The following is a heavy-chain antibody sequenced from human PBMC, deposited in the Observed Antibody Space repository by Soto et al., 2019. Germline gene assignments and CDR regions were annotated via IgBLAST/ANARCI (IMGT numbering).Heavy chain of an antibody. CDR2: TSGSTGTT. CDR1: GFMFNHYA. CDR3: AKVIVLGASTLEY. Sequence: EQVLESGGGLVQPGGSLRLSCEASGFMFNHYAMAWVRQTPAKGLEWVSVTSGSTGTTYYADSVKGRFTISRDNSKNTVYLQMNSLRVEDSALYSCAKVIVLGASTLEYWGPGTRVTVSS. J-gene: IGHJ4*02. V-gene: IGHV3-23*01. D-gene: IGHD6-6*01.